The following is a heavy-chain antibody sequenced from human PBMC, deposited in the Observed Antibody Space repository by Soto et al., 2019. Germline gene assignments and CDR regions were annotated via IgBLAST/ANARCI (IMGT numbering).Heavy chain of an antibody. J-gene: IGHJ6*03. V-gene: IGHV4-31*01. CDR3: ARVPQHYYYYMDV. CDR2: IYYSGST. Sequence: PSETLSLTCTVSGGSISSGGYYWSWIRQHPGKGLEWIGYIYYSGSTYYNPSLKSQVTISVDTSKNQFSLKLSSVTAADTAVYYCARVPQHYYYYMDVWGKGTTVTVSS. CDR1: GGSISSGGYY.